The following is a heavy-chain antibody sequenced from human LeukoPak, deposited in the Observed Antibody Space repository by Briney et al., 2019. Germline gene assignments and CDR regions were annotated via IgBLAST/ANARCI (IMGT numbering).Heavy chain of an antibody. D-gene: IGHD1-26*01. V-gene: IGHV3-9*01. J-gene: IGHJ4*02. Sequence: GGSLRLSCAASGFTFDDYAMHWVRQAPGKGLEWVSGISWKSNSLGYAESVKGRFTISRDNAKNSLYPQMNSLRAEDTALYYCAKGRPLAGATLSFDYWGQGTLVTVSS. CDR2: ISWKSNSL. CDR3: AKGRPLAGATLSFDY. CDR1: GFTFDDYA.